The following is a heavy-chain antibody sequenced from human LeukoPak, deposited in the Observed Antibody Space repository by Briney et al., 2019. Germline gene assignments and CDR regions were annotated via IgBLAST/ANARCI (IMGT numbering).Heavy chain of an antibody. Sequence: PGGSLRLSCAASGFTFSSYEMNWVRQAPGKGLEWVSYISSSGSTIYYADSVKGRFTISRDNAKNSLYLQMNSLRAEDTAVYYCARDRCSGGSCGLDYWGQGTLFTVSS. J-gene: IGHJ4*02. V-gene: IGHV3-48*03. D-gene: IGHD2-15*01. CDR2: ISSSGSTI. CDR1: GFTFSSYE. CDR3: ARDRCSGGSCGLDY.